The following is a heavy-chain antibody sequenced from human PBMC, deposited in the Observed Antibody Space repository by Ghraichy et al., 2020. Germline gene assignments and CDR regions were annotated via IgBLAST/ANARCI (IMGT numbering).Heavy chain of an antibody. CDR2: ISGSGGST. CDR3: AKTADPSGVVAILDY. Sequence: GGSLRLSCAASGFTFSSYDMSWVRQAPGKGLEWVSAISGSGGSTYYADSVKGRFTISRDNSRNTLYLQMNSLRAEDTAVYYCAKTADPSGVVAILDYWGQGTLVTVSS. J-gene: IGHJ4*02. D-gene: IGHD3-22*01. CDR1: GFTFSSYD. V-gene: IGHV3-23*01.